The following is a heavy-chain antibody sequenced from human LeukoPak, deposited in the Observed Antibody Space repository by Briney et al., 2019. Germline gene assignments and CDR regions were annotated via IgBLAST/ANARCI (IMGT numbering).Heavy chain of an antibody. V-gene: IGHV1-2*02. Sequence: ASVKVSCKASGYTFTCYYMHWVRQAPGQGLGWMGWINPNSGGTNYAQKFQGRVTMTRDTSISTAYMELSRLRSEDTAVYYCARGLSSGYADDAFDIWGQGTMVTVSS. CDR2: INPNSGGT. D-gene: IGHD3-22*01. CDR1: GYTFTCYY. CDR3: ARGLSSGYADDAFDI. J-gene: IGHJ3*02.